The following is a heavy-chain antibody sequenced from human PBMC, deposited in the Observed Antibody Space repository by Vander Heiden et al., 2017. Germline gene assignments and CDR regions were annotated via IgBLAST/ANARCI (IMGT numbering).Heavy chain of an antibody. D-gene: IGHD6-6*01. CDR3: ARRRKYSSSPDY. V-gene: IGHV4-39*01. J-gene: IGHJ4*02. CDR1: GGSISSSSYY. CDR2: IYYSGST. Sequence: QLQLQESGPGLVKPSETLSLTCTVSGGSISSSSYYWGWIRQPPGKGQEWIGSIYYSGSTYYNPSLKSRVTISVDTSKNQFSLKLSSVTAADTAVYYCARRRKYSSSPDYWGQGTLVTVSS.